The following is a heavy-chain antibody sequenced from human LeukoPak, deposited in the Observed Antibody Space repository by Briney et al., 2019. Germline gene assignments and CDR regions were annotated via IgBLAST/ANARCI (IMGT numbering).Heavy chain of an antibody. CDR1: GDTFSSYA. J-gene: IGHJ5*02. V-gene: IGHV1-69*13. CDR3: ARGRVPVPGYPAGWFDP. CDR2: IIPIFGTA. D-gene: IGHD1-1*01. Sequence: GASVKVSCKASGDTFSSYAISWVRQAPGQGLEWMGGIIPIFGTANYAQKFQGRVTITADESPSTAYMELSSVRSEDTAVYYCARGRVPVPGYPAGWFDPWGQGTLVTVSS.